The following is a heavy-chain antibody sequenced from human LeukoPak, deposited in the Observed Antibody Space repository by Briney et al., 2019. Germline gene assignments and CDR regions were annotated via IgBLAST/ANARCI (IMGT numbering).Heavy chain of an antibody. CDR1: GYTFTSYD. Sequence: ASVKVSCKASGYTFTSYDINWVRQATGQGLEWMGWMNPNSGNTGYAQKFQGRVTITADKSTSTAYMELSSLRSEDTAVYYCARGHYYDSSGYYPPTYYMDVWGKGTTVTVSS. V-gene: IGHV1-8*01. CDR3: ARGHYYDSSGYYPPTYYMDV. CDR2: MNPNSGNT. D-gene: IGHD3-22*01. J-gene: IGHJ6*03.